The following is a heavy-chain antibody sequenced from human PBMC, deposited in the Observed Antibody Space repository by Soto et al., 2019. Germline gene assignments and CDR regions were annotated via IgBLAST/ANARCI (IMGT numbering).Heavy chain of an antibody. CDR2: INPSGGST. CDR1: GYTFTSYY. D-gene: IGHD3-9*01. CDR3: ASTNILTGYYPDY. V-gene: IGHV1-46*01. J-gene: IGHJ4*02. Sequence: QVQLVQSGAEVKKPGASVKVSCKASGYTFTSYYMHWVRQAPGQGLEWMGIINPSGGSTSYAQKFQGRVNMTRDTSTSTVYMELSSLRSEDTDVYYCASTNILTGYYPDYWGQGTLVTVSS.